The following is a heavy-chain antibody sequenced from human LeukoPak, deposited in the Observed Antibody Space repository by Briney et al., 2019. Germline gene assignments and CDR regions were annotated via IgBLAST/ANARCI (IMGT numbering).Heavy chain of an antibody. CDR1: RDTFIRNG. V-gene: IGHV1-69*05. CDR3: ARTPRGASWSGYVHFAH. D-gene: IGHD3-3*01. CDR2: TNPIFRKA. J-gene: IGHJ5*02. Sequence: SLSLSCKTSRDTFIRNGISGIREAPGQGLRWLGGTNPIFRKANDAQTFQGTVTIRTDESTSTVYLELTSLTSDDTGVYYCARTPRGASWSGYVHFAHWGQGSLVIVSS.